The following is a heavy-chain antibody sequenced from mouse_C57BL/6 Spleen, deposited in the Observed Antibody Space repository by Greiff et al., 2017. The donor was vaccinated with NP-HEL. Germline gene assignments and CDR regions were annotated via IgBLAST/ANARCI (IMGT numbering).Heavy chain of an antibody. V-gene: IGHV1-18*01. D-gene: IGHD2-2*01. Sequence: EVQLVESGPELVKPGASVKIPCKASGYTFTDYNMDWVKQSHGKSLEWIGDINPNNGGTTYNQKFKGKATLTVDKSSSTAYMELRSLTSEDTAVYYCAVYGYDAGFAYWGQGTLVTVSA. CDR2: INPNNGGT. J-gene: IGHJ3*01. CDR3: AVYGYDAGFAY. CDR1: GYTFTDYN.